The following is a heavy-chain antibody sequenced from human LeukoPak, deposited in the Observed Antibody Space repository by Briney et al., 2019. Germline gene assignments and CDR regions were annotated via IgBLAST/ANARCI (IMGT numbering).Heavy chain of an antibody. J-gene: IGHJ6*03. D-gene: IGHD3-16*01. CDR3: ARVMSASVWRSYGSYYYYYYRDI. CDR2: IKQDGSEK. Sequence: GGSLRLSCAASGFTFSSYWMSWVRQAPGEGLGWVYNIKQDGSEKYSVDSVKGRFTISRDNAKNSLYMQMNSLRAEDTAVYYCARVMSASVWRSYGSYYYYYYRDIWGKGTTVTVSS. CDR1: GFTFSSYW. V-gene: IGHV3-7*01.